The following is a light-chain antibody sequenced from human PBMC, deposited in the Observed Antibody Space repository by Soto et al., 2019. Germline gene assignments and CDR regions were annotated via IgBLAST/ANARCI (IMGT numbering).Light chain of an antibody. Sequence: GDRVTITCRASQSISSWVAWYQQKPGRAPKLLMYDVSNLESGVPSRFSGSGSGTEFTLTINFLQPDDSATYYCQQYNTFWTVGQGTKVDSK. CDR1: QSISSW. CDR3: QQYNTFWT. CDR2: DVS. V-gene: IGKV1-5*01. J-gene: IGKJ1*01.